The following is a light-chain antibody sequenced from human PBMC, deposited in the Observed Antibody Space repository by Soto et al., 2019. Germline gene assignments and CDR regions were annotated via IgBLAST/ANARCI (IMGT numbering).Light chain of an antibody. CDR3: QQYSSNST. CDR1: QSTSSY. CDR2: QAS. V-gene: IGKV1-5*03. J-gene: IGKJ1*01. Sequence: DIQMTQSPSTLFASVGDRVTITCRASQSTSSYLAWYQQKPGNAPKLLIYQASSLENGVPSRFSDSGSGTEFSLSISSMKPDDLATYDCQQYSSNSTFGQGTKV.